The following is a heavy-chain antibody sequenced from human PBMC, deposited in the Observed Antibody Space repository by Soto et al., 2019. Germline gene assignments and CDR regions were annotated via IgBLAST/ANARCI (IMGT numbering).Heavy chain of an antibody. Sequence: ELQVLESGEGLMEPGGSLRLTCAASGFTLSEYGTSWVRQAPGKGLEWVSFVSGSGDSTYYTDSVKGRFTISRDSSKNTVCLQMNSLRAEDTAVYYCATSNYGERDWGQGTLVTVSS. J-gene: IGHJ4*02. CDR3: ATSNYGERD. CDR1: GFTLSEYG. CDR2: VSGSGDST. D-gene: IGHD3-10*01. V-gene: IGHV3-23*01.